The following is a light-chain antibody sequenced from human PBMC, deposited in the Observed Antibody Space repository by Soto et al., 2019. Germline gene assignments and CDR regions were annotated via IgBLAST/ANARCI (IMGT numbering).Light chain of an antibody. J-gene: IGLJ1*01. CDR3: CSYAGSSTFYV. CDR1: SSDVGSYNL. CDR2: VVS. V-gene: IGLV2-23*02. Sequence: QSALTQPASVSGSPGQSITISCTGTSSDVGSYNLVSWYQQHPGKAPKLMIYVVSKRPSGVSNRFSGSKSGNTASLTISGLQAEDEADYYCCSYAGSSTFYVFGTGTKLTVL.